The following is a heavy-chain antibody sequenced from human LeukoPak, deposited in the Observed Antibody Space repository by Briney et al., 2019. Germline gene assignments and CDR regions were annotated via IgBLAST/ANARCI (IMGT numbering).Heavy chain of an antibody. Sequence: SETLSLTCTVSGGSISSSSYYWGWIRQPPGKGLEWIGSIYYSGSTYYNPSLKSRVAISVDTSKNQFSLKLSSVTAADTAVYYCARAKPGDSSSEFGYYMDVWGKGTTVTVSS. J-gene: IGHJ6*03. V-gene: IGHV4-39*07. CDR1: GGSISSSSYY. CDR2: IYYSGST. CDR3: ARAKPGDSSSEFGYYMDV. D-gene: IGHD6-6*01.